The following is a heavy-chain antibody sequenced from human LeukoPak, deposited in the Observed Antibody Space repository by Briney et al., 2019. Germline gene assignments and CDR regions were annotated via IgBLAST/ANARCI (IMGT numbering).Heavy chain of an antibody. CDR2: ISGSCGST. V-gene: IGHV3-23*01. D-gene: IGHD3-22*01. CDR1: GFTFSSYA. Sequence: GGSLRLSCAASGFTFSSYAMSWVRQAPGKGLEWVSAISGSCGSTYYADSVKGRFTISGDNSKNTLYLQMNSLRAEDTAVYYCAKVLYYYDSSGYYYRDYYYGMDVWGQGTTVTVSS. CDR3: AKVLYYYDSSGYYYRDYYYGMDV. J-gene: IGHJ6*02.